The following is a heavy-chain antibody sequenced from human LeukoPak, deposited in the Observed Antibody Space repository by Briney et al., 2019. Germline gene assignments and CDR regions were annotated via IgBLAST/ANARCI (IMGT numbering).Heavy chain of an antibody. D-gene: IGHD5-18*01. CDR1: GFSLSRFG. V-gene: IGHV3-30*02. CDR2: VRYDGSSQ. J-gene: IGHJ4*02. CDR3: ARERGYSYTFDY. Sequence: PGGSLRLSCVASGFSLSRFGMHWVRQAPGKGLEWVSFVRYDGSSQHYADSVKGRFTISRDNSKNTLYLQMNSLRAEDTAVYYCARERGYSYTFDYWGQGTLVTVSS.